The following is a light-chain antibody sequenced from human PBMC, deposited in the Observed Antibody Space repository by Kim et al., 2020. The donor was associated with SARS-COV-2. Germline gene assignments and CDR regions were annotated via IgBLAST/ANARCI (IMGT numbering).Light chain of an antibody. V-gene: IGKV1-39*01. CDR2: AAS. CDR3: QQSYSMPRT. CDR1: QSITNY. Sequence: DIQMTQSPSSLSASVGDRVTITCRASQSITNYLNWYQQKPGKAPKVLIYAASSLQSGVPSRFSGSGSGTDFTLTISSLQPDDFATYYCQQSYSMPRTFGPVTKVDIK. J-gene: IGKJ1*01.